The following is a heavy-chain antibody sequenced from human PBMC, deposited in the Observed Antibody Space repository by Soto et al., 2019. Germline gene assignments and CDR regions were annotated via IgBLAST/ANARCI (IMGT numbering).Heavy chain of an antibody. V-gene: IGHV3-33*01. CDR1: GVSFSTYG. J-gene: IGHJ4*02. CDR2: IWHDGIYK. D-gene: IGHD6-13*01. Sequence: QVQLVESGGGVVQPGRSRRLSCVASGVSFSTYGMHWVRQAPGKGLEWVASIWHDGIYKFHADAVKGRFAISRDNSMNSLYLQMNSLTVEDTAMYYCATEGGVGYGSSWGAFWGQGTLVTVSS. CDR3: ATEGGVGYGSSWGAF.